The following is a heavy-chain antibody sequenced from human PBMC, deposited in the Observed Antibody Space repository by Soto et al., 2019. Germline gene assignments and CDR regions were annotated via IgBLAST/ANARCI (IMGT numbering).Heavy chain of an antibody. D-gene: IGHD1-7*01. CDR3: ASRDPGTSVDY. CDR1: GGSFTGNNW. V-gene: IGHV4-4*02. Sequence: QVQLQESGPGLVKPSGTLSLTCVVSGGSFTGNNWWTWVRQPPGQGLEWIGEIYRTGSTNYNPSLKSRVTISLDKSENQFSLKVTSLTAADTAVYYCASRDPGTSVDYWGQGTLVTVSS. J-gene: IGHJ4*02. CDR2: IYRTGST.